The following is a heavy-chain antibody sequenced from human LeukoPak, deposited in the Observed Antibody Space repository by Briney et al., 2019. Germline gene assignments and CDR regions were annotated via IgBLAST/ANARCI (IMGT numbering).Heavy chain of an antibody. CDR3: AKKLVADIPPLY. CDR2: ITGSGAST. D-gene: IGHD2-21*02. Sequence: PGGSLRLSCAASGFTFSNYAMSWVRQAPGRGLEWVSGITGSGASTYYADSVKGRFTISRDNSKNTLHLQMNSLRAEDTAVYYCAKKLVADIPPLYWGQGTLVTVSS. V-gene: IGHV3-23*01. J-gene: IGHJ4*02. CDR1: GFTFSNYA.